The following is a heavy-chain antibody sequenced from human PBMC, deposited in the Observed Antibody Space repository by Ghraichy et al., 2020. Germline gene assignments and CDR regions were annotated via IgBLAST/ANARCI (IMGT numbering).Heavy chain of an antibody. D-gene: IGHD6-13*01. CDR3: ARGTRIAAASPFDY. CDR2: INHSGST. V-gene: IGHV4-34*01. J-gene: IGHJ4*02. CDR1: GGSFSGYY. Sequence: SQTLSLTCAVYGGSFSGYYWSWIRQPPGKGLEWIGEINHSGSTNYNPSLKSRVTISVDTSKNQFSLKLSSVTAADTAVYYCARGTRIAAASPFDYWGQGTLVTVSS.